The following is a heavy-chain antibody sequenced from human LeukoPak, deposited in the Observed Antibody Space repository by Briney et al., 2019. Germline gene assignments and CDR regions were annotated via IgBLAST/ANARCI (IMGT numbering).Heavy chain of an antibody. CDR3: VRDVYYYYGMDV. CDR2: IYSGGST. CDR1: GFTVSSNY. V-gene: IGHV3-53*01. Sequence: GGSLRLSCAASGFTVSSNYMSWVRQAPGKGLEWVSVIYSGGSTYYADSVKGRFTISRDNSKNTLYLQMNSLRAEDTAVYYCVRDVYYYYGMDVWGQGTTVTVSS. J-gene: IGHJ6*02.